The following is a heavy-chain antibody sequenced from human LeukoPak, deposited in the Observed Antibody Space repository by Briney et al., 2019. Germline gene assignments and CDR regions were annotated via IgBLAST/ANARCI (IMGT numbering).Heavy chain of an antibody. D-gene: IGHD6-19*01. CDR2: INPSSGGT. V-gene: IGHV1-2*02. J-gene: IGHJ6*02. Sequence: ASVKVSCKASGYTFTGYYMHWVRQAPGQGLEWMGWINPSSGGTNYAQKFQGRVTMTRDTSISTAYMELSRLRSDDTAVYYCARVRIAVAGINYYYGMDVWGQGTTVTVSS. CDR3: ARVRIAVAGINYYYGMDV. CDR1: GYTFTGYY.